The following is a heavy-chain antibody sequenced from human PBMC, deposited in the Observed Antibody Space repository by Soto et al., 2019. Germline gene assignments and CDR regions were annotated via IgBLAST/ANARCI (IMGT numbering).Heavy chain of an antibody. D-gene: IGHD5-12*01. CDR1: GGSISSGGYY. J-gene: IGHJ3*02. CDR2: IYYSGST. Sequence: QVQLQESGLGLVKPSQTLSLTCTVSGGSISSGGYYWSWIRQHPGKGLEWIGYIYYSGSTYYNPSLQRRVTITVDTSKNQFSLKLSSVTAADTAVYYCARADSGPFFDIWGQGTMFTVSS. CDR3: ARADSGPFFDI. V-gene: IGHV4-31*03.